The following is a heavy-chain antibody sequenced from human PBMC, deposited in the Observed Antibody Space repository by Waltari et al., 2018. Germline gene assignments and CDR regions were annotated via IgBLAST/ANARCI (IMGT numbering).Heavy chain of an antibody. Sequence: EVQLVESGGVVLQPGGSLRLPCAAYGFPFDDYPLYWVRQAPGKGLEWVSLISWDGGSTYYADSVKGRFTISRDNSKNSLYLQMNSLRTEDTALYYCAKDMGPSRYDSSGYFDYWGQGTLVTVSS. CDR3: AKDMGPSRYDSSGYFDY. CDR1: GFPFDDYP. V-gene: IGHV3-43*01. J-gene: IGHJ4*02. D-gene: IGHD3-22*01. CDR2: ISWDGGST.